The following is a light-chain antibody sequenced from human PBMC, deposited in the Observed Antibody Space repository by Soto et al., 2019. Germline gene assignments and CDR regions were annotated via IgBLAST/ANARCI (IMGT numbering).Light chain of an antibody. J-gene: IGKJ1*01. V-gene: IGKV3-15*01. Sequence: IVMTQSPATLSVSPGESATLSCRASESINNNLAWYQRRPGQAPRLLIYGASIRATGIPARFSGSGSGTEFTLTISSQQSEDFAVYYCQQYNNWPPWTFGQGTKVEIK. CDR3: QQYNNWPPWT. CDR2: GAS. CDR1: ESINNN.